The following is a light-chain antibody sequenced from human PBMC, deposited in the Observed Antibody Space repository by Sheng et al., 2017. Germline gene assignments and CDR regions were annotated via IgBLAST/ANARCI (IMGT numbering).Light chain of an antibody. CDR3: ELYMGSGIWL. J-gene: IGLJ3*02. CDR2: NTN. CDR1: SGSVSTSYY. V-gene: IGLV8-61*01. Sequence: QTVVTQEPSFSVSPGGTVTLTCGLSSGSVSTSYYPSWYQQTPGQSPRSLISNTNSRSSGVPDRFSGSILGNKATLTITGAQADDESDYYCELYMGSGIWLFGGGTKLTVL.